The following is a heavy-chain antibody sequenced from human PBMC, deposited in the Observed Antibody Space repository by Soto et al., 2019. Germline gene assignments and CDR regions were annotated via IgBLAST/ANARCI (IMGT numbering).Heavy chain of an antibody. CDR1: GFTFSSYE. CDR3: ARGLGATYSFDY. V-gene: IGHV3-48*03. J-gene: IGHJ4*02. D-gene: IGHD1-26*01. CDR2: ISSSGSTI. Sequence: GGSLRLSCAASGFTFSSYEMNWVRQAPGKGLEWVSYISSSGSTIYYADSVKGRFTISRDNAKNSLYLQMNSLRAEDTAVYYCARGLGATYSFDYWGQGTLVTVSS.